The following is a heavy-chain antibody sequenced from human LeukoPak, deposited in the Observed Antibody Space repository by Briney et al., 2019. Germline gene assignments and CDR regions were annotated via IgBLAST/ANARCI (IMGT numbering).Heavy chain of an antibody. CDR3: AKGNCSGGSCYYFDY. CDR2: ISWNSGSI. D-gene: IGHD2-15*01. J-gene: IGHJ4*02. V-gene: IGHV3-9*03. Sequence: GRSLRLSCAASGFTFDDYAMHWVRQAPGKGLEWVSGISWNSGSIGYADSVKGRFTISRDSAKNSLYLQMNSLRAEDMALYYCAKGNCSGGSCYYFDYWGQGTLVTVSS. CDR1: GFTFDDYA.